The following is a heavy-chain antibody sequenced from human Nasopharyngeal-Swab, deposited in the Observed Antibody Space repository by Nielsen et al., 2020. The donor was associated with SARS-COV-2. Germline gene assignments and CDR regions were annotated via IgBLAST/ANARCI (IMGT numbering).Heavy chain of an antibody. V-gene: IGHV1-18*01. CDR3: ARDIEEWLVVPSLSFDY. Sequence: ASVKVSCKASGYSFRSYGINWVRQAPGQGLEWVGWISVYNADTNYAQKLQGRVSMTTDTSTTTAYMELRSLRSDGTAVYYCARDIEEWLVVPSLSFDYWGQGTLVTVSS. CDR1: GYSFRSYG. D-gene: IGHD3-3*01. CDR2: ISVYNADT. J-gene: IGHJ4*02.